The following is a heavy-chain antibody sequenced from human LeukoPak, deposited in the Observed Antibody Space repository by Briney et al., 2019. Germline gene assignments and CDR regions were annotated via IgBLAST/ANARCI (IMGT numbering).Heavy chain of an antibody. J-gene: IGHJ4*02. CDR2: ISSSSSTI. D-gene: IGHD1-26*01. CDR1: GFTFSSYS. CDR3: ARGRSGSYLDY. V-gene: IGHV3-48*01. Sequence: GGSLRLSCAASGFTFSSYSMNWVRQAPGKGLEWVSYISSSSSTIYYADSVKGRFTISRENAKNSLYLQMNSLRAGDTAVYYCARGRSGSYLDYWGQGTLVTVSS.